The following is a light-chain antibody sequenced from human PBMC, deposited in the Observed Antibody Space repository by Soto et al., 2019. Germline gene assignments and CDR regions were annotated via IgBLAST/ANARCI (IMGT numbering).Light chain of an antibody. CDR3: MQALQTPIT. V-gene: IGKV2-28*01. J-gene: IGKJ5*01. CDR1: QILLHSNGYNY. Sequence: IVMTQSPLSLPVSPGEPASISCRSSQILLHSNGYNYLDWYLQKPGQSPQLLIYLGSNRASGVPDRFSGSGSGTDFTLKISRVEAEDVGVYYCMQALQTPITVGQGTRLEIK. CDR2: LGS.